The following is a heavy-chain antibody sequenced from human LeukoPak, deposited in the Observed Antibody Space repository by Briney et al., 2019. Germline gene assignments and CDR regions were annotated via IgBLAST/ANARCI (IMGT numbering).Heavy chain of an antibody. CDR3: ARDRITIFGVVIKRPIDY. J-gene: IGHJ4*02. CDR1: GFTFSDYY. D-gene: IGHD3-3*01. CDR2: ISSSGSTI. V-gene: IGHV3-11*04. Sequence: GGSLRLSCAASGFTFSDYYMSWIRQAPGKGLEWVSYISSSGSTIYYADSVKGRFTISRDNAKNSLYLQMNSLRAEDTAVYYCARDRITIFGVVIKRPIDYWGQGTLVTVSS.